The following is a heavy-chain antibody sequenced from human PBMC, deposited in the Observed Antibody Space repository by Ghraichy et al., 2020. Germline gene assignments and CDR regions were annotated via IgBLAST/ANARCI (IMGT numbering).Heavy chain of an antibody. V-gene: IGHV3-43D*03. CDR1: GFTFDDYD. CDR3: AKDRGGGYRGVFDY. J-gene: IGHJ4*02. CDR2: ISWDGGST. Sequence: GGSLRLSCAASGFTFDDYDMHWVRQAPGKGLEWVSLISWDGGSTYYADSVKGRFTISRDNSKNSLYLQMNSLRAEDTALYYCAKDRGGGYRGVFDYWGQGTLVTVSS. D-gene: IGHD5-12*01.